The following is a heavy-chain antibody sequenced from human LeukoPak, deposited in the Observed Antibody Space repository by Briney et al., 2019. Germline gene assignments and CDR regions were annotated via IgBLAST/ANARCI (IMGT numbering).Heavy chain of an antibody. D-gene: IGHD3-3*01. CDR1: GGSISSGGYY. CDR3: ASGAFGVVSY. Sequence: SQTLSLTCTVSGGSISSGGYYWSWIRQHPGKGLEWIGYIYYSGSTYYNPSLKSRATISVDTSKNQFSLKLSSVTAADTAVYYCASGAFGVVSYWGQGTLVTVSS. CDR2: IYYSGST. V-gene: IGHV4-31*03. J-gene: IGHJ4*02.